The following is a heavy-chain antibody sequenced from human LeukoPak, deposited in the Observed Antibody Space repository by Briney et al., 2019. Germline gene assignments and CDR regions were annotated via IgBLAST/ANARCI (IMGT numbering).Heavy chain of an antibody. D-gene: IGHD3-9*01. Sequence: SETLSLTCTVSGGSISSYYWSWIRQPPGKRLEWIGYIYYSGSTNYNPSLKSRATISLASPKNQFSLKLSSVTAADPALYYCERARPDYDILTGPYYYYGMDVWGQGTTVTVSS. J-gene: IGHJ6*02. CDR3: ERARPDYDILTGPYYYYGMDV. V-gene: IGHV4-59*01. CDR1: GGSISSYY. CDR2: IYYSGST.